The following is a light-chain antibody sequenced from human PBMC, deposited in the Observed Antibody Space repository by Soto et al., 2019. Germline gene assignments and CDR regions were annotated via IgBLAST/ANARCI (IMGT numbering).Light chain of an antibody. CDR1: QSVGSN. V-gene: IGKV3-15*01. CDR2: GAS. Sequence: EVVMTQSPATLSVSPGERATLSCRASQSVGSNLAWYQQKPGQPPRLLIYGASTRATAIPARFSGSGSGTEFTLTISSLQSEDFAVYYCQQFYNWPQTFGQGTK. CDR3: QQFYNWPQT. J-gene: IGKJ1*01.